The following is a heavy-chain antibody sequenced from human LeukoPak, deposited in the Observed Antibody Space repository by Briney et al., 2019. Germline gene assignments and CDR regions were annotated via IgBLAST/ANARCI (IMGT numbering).Heavy chain of an antibody. J-gene: IGHJ5*02. CDR1: GFPFSDYG. CDR3: ARDRYYGDYLESFGFDP. V-gene: IGHV3-30*03. Sequence: AGTSLRLSCAASGFPFSDYGMYWVRQAPGKGLEWLAVISHDGNNKYYADSVKGRFTISRDNSKNTLYLQMNSLRAEDTAVYYCARDRYYGDYLESFGFDPWGQGTLVTVSS. D-gene: IGHD4-17*01. CDR2: ISHDGNNK.